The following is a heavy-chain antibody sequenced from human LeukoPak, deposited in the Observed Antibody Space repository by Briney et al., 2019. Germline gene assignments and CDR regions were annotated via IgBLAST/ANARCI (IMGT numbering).Heavy chain of an antibody. V-gene: IGHV3-21*01. J-gene: IGHJ4*02. CDR2: ISSSGSYI. CDR1: GITFINYN. Sequence: GGSLRLSCAASGITFINYNMNWVRQAPGKGLEWVSSISSSGSYIYYADSVKGRFTISRDNAKNSLCLQMDSLRAEDTAIYYCARDLIPKYSSPPVFWGQGTLVTVSS. D-gene: IGHD6-6*01. CDR3: ARDLIPKYSSPPVF.